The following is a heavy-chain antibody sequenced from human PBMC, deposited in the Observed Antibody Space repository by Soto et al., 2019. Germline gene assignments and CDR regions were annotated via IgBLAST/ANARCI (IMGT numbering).Heavy chain of an antibody. V-gene: IGHV4-59*08. CDR1: GGSISSYY. J-gene: IGHJ4*02. D-gene: IGHD4-17*01. Sequence: SETLSLTCTVSGGSISSYYWSWIRQPPGKGLEWIGYIYYSGSTNYNPSLKSRVTISVDTSKNQFSLKLSSVTAADTAVYYCARLSEEEYGSLDYWGQGALVTVS. CDR2: IYYSGST. CDR3: ARLSEEEYGSLDY.